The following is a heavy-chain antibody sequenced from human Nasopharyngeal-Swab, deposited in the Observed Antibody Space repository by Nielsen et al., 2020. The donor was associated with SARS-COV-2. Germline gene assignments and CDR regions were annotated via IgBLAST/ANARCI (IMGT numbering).Heavy chain of an antibody. CDR3: ARDHRTTICGVVIIQGYYGMDV. Sequence: WVRQAPGQGLEWMGWINTNTGNPTYAQGFTGRFVFSLDTSVSTAYLQISSLKAEDTAVYYCARDHRTTICGVVIIQGYYGMDVWGQGTTVTVSS. J-gene: IGHJ6*02. V-gene: IGHV7-4-1*02. CDR2: INTNTGNP. D-gene: IGHD3-3*01.